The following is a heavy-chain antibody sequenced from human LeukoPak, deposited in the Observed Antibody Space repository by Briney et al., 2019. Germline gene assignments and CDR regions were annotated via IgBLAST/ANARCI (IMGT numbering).Heavy chain of an antibody. V-gene: IGHV1-18*04. J-gene: IGHJ3*02. CDR1: GYTFTSYY. CDR2: ISAYNGNT. Sequence: ASVKVSCKASGYTFTSYYMHWVRQAPGQGLEWMGWISAYNGNTNYAQKLQGRVTMTTDTSTSTAYMELRSLRSDDTAVYYCARPGTTYYYDSSGYYYHPRSRLDAFDIWGQGTMVTVSS. CDR3: ARPGTTYYYDSSGYYYHPRSRLDAFDI. D-gene: IGHD3-22*01.